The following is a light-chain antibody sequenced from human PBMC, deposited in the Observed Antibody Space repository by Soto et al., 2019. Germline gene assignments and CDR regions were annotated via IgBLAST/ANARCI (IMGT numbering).Light chain of an antibody. Sequence: EIVLTQSPGTLSLSPGERVTLSCRASQSIGISSLDWYRHKPGQTPRLLIYGASNRATGVPDRFRGSGSGTDFTLTISRLEAEDFGVYYCQQYGRSPYTFGQGTKLEIK. V-gene: IGKV3-20*01. CDR2: GAS. CDR1: QSIGISS. J-gene: IGKJ2*01. CDR3: QQYGRSPYT.